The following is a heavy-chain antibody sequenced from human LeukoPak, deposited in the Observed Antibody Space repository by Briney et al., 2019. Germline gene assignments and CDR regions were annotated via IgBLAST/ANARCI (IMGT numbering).Heavy chain of an antibody. Sequence: GASVKVSCKASGYTFTSYYMHWVRQAPGQGLEWMGWINPNSGGTNYAQKFQGRVTMTRDTSISTAYMELSRLRSDDTAVYYCARLRSYYYGSGSGFDYWGQGTLVTVSS. CDR3: ARLRSYYYGSGSGFDY. J-gene: IGHJ4*02. CDR1: GYTFTSYY. D-gene: IGHD3-10*01. CDR2: INPNSGGT. V-gene: IGHV1-2*02.